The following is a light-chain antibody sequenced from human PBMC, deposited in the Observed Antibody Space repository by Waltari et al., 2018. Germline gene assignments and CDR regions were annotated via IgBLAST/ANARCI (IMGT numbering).Light chain of an antibody. J-gene: IGKJ2*01. CDR1: QSISSY. Sequence: DIQMTQSPSSLSASVVARVTITCRASQSISSYLNWYQQKPGKAPKLLIYAASSLQSGVPSRFSGSGSGTDFTLTISSLQPEDFATYYCQQSYSTPPYTFGQGTKLEIK. CDR3: QQSYSTPPYT. V-gene: IGKV1-39*01. CDR2: AAS.